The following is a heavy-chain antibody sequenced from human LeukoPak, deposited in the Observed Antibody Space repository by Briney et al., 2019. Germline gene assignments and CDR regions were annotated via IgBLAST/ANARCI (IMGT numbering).Heavy chain of an antibody. V-gene: IGHV3-21*01. D-gene: IGHD6-19*01. CDR1: GFTFRSYS. Sequence: GGSLRLSCAASGFTFRSYSMNCVRQAPGKGLEWVSSISGTGSFIYYADSVKGRFTISRDNAKYSLYLQMNSLRAEDTAVYYCARDNVVSSGYFGYWGQGTLVTVSS. CDR3: ARDNVVSSGYFGY. CDR2: ISGTGSFI. J-gene: IGHJ4*02.